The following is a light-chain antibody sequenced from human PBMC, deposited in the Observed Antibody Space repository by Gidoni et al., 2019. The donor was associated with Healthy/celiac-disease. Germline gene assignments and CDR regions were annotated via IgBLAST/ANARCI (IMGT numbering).Light chain of an antibody. J-gene: IGLJ2*01. CDR1: SSEVGGYNY. CDR3: SSYAGSNTCVV. CDR2: EVS. Sequence: QSALTPHTSAAESPGPSVPTSCTGTSSEVGGYNYVSLYQQNPVKAPKLMIYEVSKRPSGFPDRFSGSKSGNTASLTVSGRLAADEADYYCSSYAGSNTCVVFGGGTKLTVL. V-gene: IGLV2-8*01.